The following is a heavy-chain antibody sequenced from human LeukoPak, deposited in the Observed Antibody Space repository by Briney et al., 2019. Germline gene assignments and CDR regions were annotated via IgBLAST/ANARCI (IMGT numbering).Heavy chain of an antibody. CDR1: GGSISSYY. V-gene: IGHV4-4*07. CDR3: ARVSDDSSGYYYYYYMDV. Sequence: SETLSLTCTVSGGSISSYYWSWIRRPAGKGLEWIGRIYTSGSTNYNPSLKSRVTMSVDTSKNQFSLKLSSVTAADTAVYYCARVSDDSSGYYYYYYMDVWGKGTTVTVSS. D-gene: IGHD3-22*01. J-gene: IGHJ6*03. CDR2: IYTSGST.